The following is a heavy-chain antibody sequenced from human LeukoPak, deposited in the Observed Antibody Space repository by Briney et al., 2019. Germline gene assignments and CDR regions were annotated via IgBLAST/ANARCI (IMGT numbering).Heavy chain of an antibody. CDR1: GYTFTSYY. D-gene: IGHD4-17*01. J-gene: IGHJ5*02. Sequence: GASVKASCKASGYTFTSYYMHWVRQAPGQGLEWMGIINPSGGSTSYAQKFQDRVTMTRDTSTSTVYMELSSLRSEDTAVYYCAIGFYGDYDPVGVPWFDPWGQGTLVTVSS. CDR2: INPSGGST. CDR3: AIGFYGDYDPVGVPWFDP. V-gene: IGHV1-46*01.